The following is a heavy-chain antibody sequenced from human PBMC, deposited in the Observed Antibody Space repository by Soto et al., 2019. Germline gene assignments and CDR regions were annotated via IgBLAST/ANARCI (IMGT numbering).Heavy chain of an antibody. J-gene: IGHJ2*01. D-gene: IGHD3-16*01. CDR1: GFNVSDNY. Sequence: EVQLVESGGGLIQPGGSLRLSCAASGFNVSDNYMTWVRHAPGKGLEWVSTVYSTDTTHYADSVKGRFAISRDNSNNIVYLQMNSLRAEDTAVYYCARDWGGNAGLYWYFDLWGRGTLVSVSS. V-gene: IGHV3-53*01. CDR3: ARDWGGNAGLYWYFDL. CDR2: VYSTDTT.